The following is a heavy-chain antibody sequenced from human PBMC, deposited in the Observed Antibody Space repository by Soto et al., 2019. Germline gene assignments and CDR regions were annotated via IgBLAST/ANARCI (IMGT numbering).Heavy chain of an antibody. CDR2: MNPNSGNT. V-gene: IGHV1-8*01. Sequence: QVQLVQSGAEVKKPGASVKVSCKASGYTFTSYDINWVRQATGQGLEWMGWMNPNSGNTGYAQKFQGRVTMTRNTSISTAYMELSSLRSEDTAVHYRVCTYNYLGANPDWHFHLWGRGTLVTVSS. CDR1: GYTFTSYD. J-gene: IGHJ2*01. CDR3: VCTYNYLGANPDWHFHL. D-gene: IGHD1-26*01.